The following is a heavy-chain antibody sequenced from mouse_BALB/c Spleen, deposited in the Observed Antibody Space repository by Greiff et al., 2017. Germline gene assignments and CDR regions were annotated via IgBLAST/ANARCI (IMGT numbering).Heavy chain of an antibody. Sequence: EVKLMESGGGLVKPGGSLKLSCAASGFTFSSYAMSWVRQSPEKRLEWVAEISSGGSYTYYPDTVTGRFTISRDNAKNTLYLEMSSLRSEDTAMYYCARGEDYGNHYAMDYWGQGTSVTVSS. CDR2: ISSGGSYT. D-gene: IGHD2-1*01. CDR1: GFTFSSYA. V-gene: IGHV5-9-4*01. J-gene: IGHJ4*01. CDR3: ARGEDYGNHYAMDY.